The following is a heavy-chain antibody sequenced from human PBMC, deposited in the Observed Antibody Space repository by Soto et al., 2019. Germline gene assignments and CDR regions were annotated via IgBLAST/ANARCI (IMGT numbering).Heavy chain of an antibody. J-gene: IGHJ3*02. V-gene: IGHV1-3*01. Sequence: QVQLVQSGAQVKNPGASVKVSCKASGYTFDNYALHWVRQAPGRRLEWMGWIHAGNGYTNYSQSFQGRVTITRDTSASTVHMDLSSLRSEDTAVYYCARVQYSGYDFKLAFDIWGQGTMVTVSS. CDR1: GYTFDNYA. D-gene: IGHD5-12*01. CDR2: IHAGNGYT. CDR3: ARVQYSGYDFKLAFDI.